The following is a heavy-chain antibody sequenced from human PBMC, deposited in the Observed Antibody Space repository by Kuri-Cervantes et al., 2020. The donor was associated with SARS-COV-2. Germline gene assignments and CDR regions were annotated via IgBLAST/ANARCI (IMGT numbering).Heavy chain of an antibody. J-gene: IGHJ4*02. D-gene: IGHD3-3*01. V-gene: IGHV4-34*01. CDR2: INHSGST. Sequence: ESLKISCAVYGGSFSGYYWSWIRQPPGKGLEWIGEINHSGSTNYNPSLKSRVTISVDTTKNQFSLKLSSVTAADTAVYYCASNPNYDSWSGYFDYWGQGTLVTVSS. CDR3: ASNPNYDSWSGYFDY. CDR1: GGSFSGYY.